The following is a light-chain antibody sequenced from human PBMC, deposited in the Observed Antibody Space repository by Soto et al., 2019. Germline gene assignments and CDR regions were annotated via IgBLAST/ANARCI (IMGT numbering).Light chain of an antibody. J-gene: IGKJ4*01. CDR1: QSINSW. V-gene: IGKV1-5*03. Sequence: DIQMTQSPSALSASVGDRVTITCRASQSINSWLAWYQQKPGKAPNLLIYKASSLESGVPSRFSGSGSVTEFTLTISSLQPDDFATYYCQQYNSYPLTFGGGTKVEIK. CDR2: KAS. CDR3: QQYNSYPLT.